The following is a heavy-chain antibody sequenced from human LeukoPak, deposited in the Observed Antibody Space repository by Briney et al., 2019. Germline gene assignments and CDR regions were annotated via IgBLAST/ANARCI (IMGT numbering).Heavy chain of an antibody. CDR3: ATGARGWPGNFDY. D-gene: IGHD6-19*01. Sequence: ASVKVSCKASGGTFSSYAISWVRQAPGQGLEWMGGIIPIFGTANYAQKFRGRVTITADESTSTAYMELSSLRSEDTAVYYCATGARGWPGNFDYWGQGTLVTVSS. V-gene: IGHV1-69*13. CDR1: GGTFSSYA. J-gene: IGHJ4*02. CDR2: IIPIFGTA.